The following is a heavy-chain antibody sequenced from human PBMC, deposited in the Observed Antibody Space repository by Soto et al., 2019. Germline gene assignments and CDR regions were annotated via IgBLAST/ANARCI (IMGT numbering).Heavy chain of an antibody. Sequence: QEQLVESGGGVVQPGRSLRLSCAASGFIFSNYGIHWVRLAPGKGLEWVAFIWYDGSRQYYAAPVKGRFTVSRDKNTVFLEMNSLGADDTALYSCARDVNWGAWHFELWGRGALVAVSS. CDR1: GFIFSNYG. D-gene: IGHD7-27*01. CDR3: ARDVNWGAWHFEL. CDR2: IWYDGSRQ. V-gene: IGHV3-33*01. J-gene: IGHJ2*01.